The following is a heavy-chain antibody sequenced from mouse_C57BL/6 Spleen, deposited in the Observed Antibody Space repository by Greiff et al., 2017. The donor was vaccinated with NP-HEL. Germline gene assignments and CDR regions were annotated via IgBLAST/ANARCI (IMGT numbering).Heavy chain of an antibody. CDR2: LYPGDGDT. CDR3: AREGTGKGY. CDR1: GYAFSSSW. J-gene: IGHJ2*01. Sequence: QVQLQQSGPELVKPGASVKISCKASGYAFSSSWMNWVKQRPGKGLEWIGRLYPGDGDTNYNGKFKGKATLTADKSSSTAYMQLSSLTSEDSAVYFCAREGTGKGYWGQGTTLTVSS. V-gene: IGHV1-82*01. D-gene: IGHD4-1*01.